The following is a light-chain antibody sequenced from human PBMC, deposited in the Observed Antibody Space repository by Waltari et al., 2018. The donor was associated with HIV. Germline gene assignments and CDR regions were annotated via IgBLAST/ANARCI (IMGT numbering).Light chain of an antibody. Sequence: QSDLTQPAAAAGPPGQSITICCTATNSARSNYISLYHHHPGAPPRLLLFCVNRRPSGVSVRFSRPKSRNTASLTISWLQADDAAVYFCGSYVGSGRLFGGGTQVTAL. CDR2: CVN. CDR1: NSARSNY. J-gene: IGLJ2*01. V-gene: IGLV2-14*03. CDR3: GSYVGSGRL.